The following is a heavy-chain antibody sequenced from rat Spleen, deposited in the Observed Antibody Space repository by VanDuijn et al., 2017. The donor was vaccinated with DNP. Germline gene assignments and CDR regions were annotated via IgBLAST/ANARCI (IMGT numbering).Heavy chain of an antibody. Sequence: EVQLVESGGGLVQPGRSLKFSCAASGFTFSDYNMAWVRQAPKKGLEWVATISYDGSRTYYRDSVKGRFTISRDNAKSTLYLQMDSLSSEDTATYYCARLCYYDDAPWDYWGEGVMVTVSS. CDR2: ISYDGSRT. CDR1: GFTFSDYN. CDR3: ARLCYYDDAPWDY. V-gene: IGHV5-7*01. D-gene: IGHD1-12*01. J-gene: IGHJ2*01.